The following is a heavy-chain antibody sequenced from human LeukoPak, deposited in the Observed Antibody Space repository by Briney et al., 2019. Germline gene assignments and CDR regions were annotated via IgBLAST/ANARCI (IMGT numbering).Heavy chain of an antibody. CDR3: AKGRYSSSYYYYYYMDV. V-gene: IGHV3-9*01. CDR2: ISWNSGSI. CDR1: GFTFDDYA. D-gene: IGHD6-13*01. Sequence: GGSLRLSCAASGFTFDDYAMHWVRQAPGKGLEWVSGISWNSGSIGYADSVKGRFTISRDNAKNSLYLQMNSLRTEDTALYYCAKGRYSSSYYYYYYMDVWGKGTTVTVSS. J-gene: IGHJ6*03.